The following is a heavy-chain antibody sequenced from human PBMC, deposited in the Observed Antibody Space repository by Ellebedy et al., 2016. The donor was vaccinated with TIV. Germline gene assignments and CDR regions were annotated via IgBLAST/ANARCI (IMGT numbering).Heavy chain of an antibody. V-gene: IGHV3-21*04. Sequence: GESLKISCAASGFTFRSYSMNWVRQAPGKGLEWVSSISSSSSYIYYADSVTGRFTISRDNVQNSLYLQLNSLRAEDTAMYYCARDFQYGFDPWGQGTLVTVSS. CDR2: ISSSSSYI. CDR1: GFTFRSYS. CDR3: ARDFQYGFDP. D-gene: IGHD2-8*01. J-gene: IGHJ5*02.